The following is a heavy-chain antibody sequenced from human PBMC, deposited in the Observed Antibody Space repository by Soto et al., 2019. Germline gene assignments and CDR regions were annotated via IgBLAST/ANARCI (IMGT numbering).Heavy chain of an antibody. V-gene: IGHV3-21*01. CDR1: GFTFSSYS. J-gene: IGHJ4*02. CDR3: ARDVYSSSRYFDY. D-gene: IGHD6-6*01. Sequence: EVQLVESGGGLVKPGGSLRLSCAASGFTFSSYSMNWVRQAPGKGLEWVSSISSSSSYIYYADSVKGRFTISRDNAKNSLYLQMNSLRAEDTAVYYGARDVYSSSRYFDYWGQGTLVTVSS. CDR2: ISSSSSYI.